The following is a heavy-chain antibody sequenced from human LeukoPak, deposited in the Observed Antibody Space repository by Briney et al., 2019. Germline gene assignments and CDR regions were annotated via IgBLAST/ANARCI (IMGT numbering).Heavy chain of an antibody. Sequence: GGSLRLSCAASAFTFSRFAMSWVRQAPGKGLEWVANIKQDGSEKYYVDSVKGRFTISRDNAKNSLYLQMNSLRAEDTAVYYCARHLSDFWSGYYNNWFDPWGQGTLVTVSS. CDR1: AFTFSRFA. V-gene: IGHV3-7*01. CDR3: ARHLSDFWSGYYNNWFDP. J-gene: IGHJ5*02. D-gene: IGHD3-3*01. CDR2: IKQDGSEK.